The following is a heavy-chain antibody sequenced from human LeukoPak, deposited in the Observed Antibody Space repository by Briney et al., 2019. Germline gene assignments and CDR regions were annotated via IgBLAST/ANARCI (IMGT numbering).Heavy chain of an antibody. V-gene: IGHV3-7*01. D-gene: IGHD2-2*01. J-gene: IGHJ4*02. Sequence: SGGSLRLSCAASGFTFSSYWMSWVRQAPGKGLEWVANIKQDGSGKYYVDSVKGRFTISRDNAKNSLYLQMNSLRAEDTAVYYCARVESGCSSTSCYRGAFDYWGQGTLVTVSS. CDR2: IKQDGSGK. CDR1: GFTFSSYW. CDR3: ARVESGCSSTSCYRGAFDY.